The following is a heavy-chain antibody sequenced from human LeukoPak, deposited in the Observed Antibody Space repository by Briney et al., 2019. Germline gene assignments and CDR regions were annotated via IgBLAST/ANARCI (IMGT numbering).Heavy chain of an antibody. D-gene: IGHD3-22*01. CDR3: ARDRYNSDSGGYYMWYFDY. Sequence: SETLSLTCAVYGGSFSGYYWSWIRQPPGKGLEWIGEINHSGSTNYNPSLKSRVTISVDTSKNQFSLKLSSVTAADTAVYYCARDRYNSDSGGYYMWYFDYWGQGTLVTVSS. CDR1: GGSFSGYY. CDR2: INHSGST. J-gene: IGHJ4*02. V-gene: IGHV4-34*01.